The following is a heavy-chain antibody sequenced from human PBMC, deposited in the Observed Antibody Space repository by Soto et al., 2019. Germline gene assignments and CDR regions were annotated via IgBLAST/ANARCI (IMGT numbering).Heavy chain of an antibody. Sequence: DVQLVETGGGVVPPGGSLRLSCAASGLTFNRYWMHWVRHAPGKGLVWVSHLNTDGSNTNYADSVKGRFTISRDNAKSTLVLQMNSLRYEDTAVYYCSREFCSGGNCYTYYFDPWGQGIPVTVAS. V-gene: IGHV3-74*01. J-gene: IGHJ5*02. CDR1: GLTFNRYW. CDR2: LNTDGSNT. D-gene: IGHD2-15*01. CDR3: SREFCSGGNCYTYYFDP.